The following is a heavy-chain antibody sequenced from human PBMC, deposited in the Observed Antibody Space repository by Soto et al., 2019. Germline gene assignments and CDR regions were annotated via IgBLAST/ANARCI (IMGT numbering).Heavy chain of an antibody. CDR1: GFTFDSSA. J-gene: IGHJ4*02. CDR2: ISGSGIGT. Sequence: EVQLLESGGGLVQPGGSLRLSCAASGFTFDSSAMSWVRQAPGKGLEWVSAISGSGIGTYYADSVKGRFTISRDNSMKTLSLQMNSLRAEDTATYFCAKGYASSRPYYFDSWGQGTLVTVSS. D-gene: IGHD3-16*01. V-gene: IGHV3-23*01. CDR3: AKGYASSRPYYFDS.